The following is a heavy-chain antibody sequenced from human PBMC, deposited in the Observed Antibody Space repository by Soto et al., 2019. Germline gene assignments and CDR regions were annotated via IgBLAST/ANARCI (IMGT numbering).Heavy chain of an antibody. Sequence: PGGSLRLSCAASGFTFSSYAMHWVRQAPGKGLEWVAVISYDGSNKYYADSVKGRFTISRDNSKNTLYLQMNSLRAEDTAVYYCARDLGIYYYDSSVQRPPRYYYYVMDVWGQGTTITVSS. CDR3: ARDLGIYYYDSSVQRPPRYYYYVMDV. CDR2: ISYDGSNK. J-gene: IGHJ6*02. V-gene: IGHV3-30-3*01. D-gene: IGHD3-22*01. CDR1: GFTFSSYA.